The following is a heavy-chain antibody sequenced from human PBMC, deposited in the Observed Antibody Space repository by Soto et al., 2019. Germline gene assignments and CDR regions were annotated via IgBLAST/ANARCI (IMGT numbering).Heavy chain of an antibody. CDR3: ARDGGRHSGGIDY. CDR1: GGTFSSYS. V-gene: IGHV1-69*01. Sequence: QVQLVQSGAEVKKPGSSVKVSCKASGGTFSSYSINWVRQAPGQGLEWMGEIIPIFGTANYAQKFQGRVKITADESTSTAYMELSSLRSEDKAVYCCARDGGRHSGGIDYWGQGTLVTVSS. J-gene: IGHJ4*02. CDR2: IIPIFGTA. D-gene: IGHD1-26*01.